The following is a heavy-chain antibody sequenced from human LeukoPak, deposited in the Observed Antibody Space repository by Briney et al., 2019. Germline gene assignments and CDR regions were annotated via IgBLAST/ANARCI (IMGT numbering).Heavy chain of an antibody. D-gene: IGHD1-1*01. CDR3: ASGIPAF. CDR2: INNDGSRT. V-gene: IGHV3-74*01. J-gene: IGHJ1*01. Sequence: GGSLRLSCAASVFTFSNYWMHWVRQVPGQGLVWVSQINNDGSRTNYADSVKGRFTISRDNAKSTLYLQMNSLRAEDTAVYYCASGIPAFWGQGTLVTVSS. CDR1: VFTFSNYW.